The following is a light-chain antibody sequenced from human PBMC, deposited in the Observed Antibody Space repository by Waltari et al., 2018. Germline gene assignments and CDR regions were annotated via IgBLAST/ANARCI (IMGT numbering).Light chain of an antibody. CDR1: QSVSSSY. CDR2: GVS. Sequence: EVVLTQSPGTQSLAPGERATLSCRASQSVSSSYLAWYQQKPGQAPRLLIYGVSSRATGSPVRFSVSWSWTDFTLTISRLDPEDFAVYYCPQYASSPLTFGQVTKLEIK. J-gene: IGKJ2*01. CDR3: PQYASSPLT. V-gene: IGKV3-20*01.